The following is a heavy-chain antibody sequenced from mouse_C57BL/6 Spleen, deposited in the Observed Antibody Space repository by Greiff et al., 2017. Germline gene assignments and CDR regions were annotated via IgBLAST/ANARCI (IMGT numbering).Heavy chain of an antibody. Sequence: DVPLVESGGGLVKPGGSLKLSCAASGFTFSSYAMSWVRQTPEKRLEWVATISDGGSYTYYPDNVKGRFTISRDNAKNNLYLQMSHLKSEDTAMYYCARDRGYYGYDYAMDYWGQGTSVTVSS. CDR3: ARDRGYYGYDYAMDY. CDR1: GFTFSSYA. D-gene: IGHD2-2*01. V-gene: IGHV5-4*01. J-gene: IGHJ4*01. CDR2: ISDGGSYT.